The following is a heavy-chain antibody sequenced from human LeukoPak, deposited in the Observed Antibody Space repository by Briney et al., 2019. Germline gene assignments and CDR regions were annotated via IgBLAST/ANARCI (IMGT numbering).Heavy chain of an antibody. CDR3: ARALAARSSEHYYYYFMDV. CDR2: IYYSGST. D-gene: IGHD6-13*01. V-gene: IGHV4-59*01. Sequence: SETLSLTCTVSGGSISSYYGSWIRHPPGKGLEWIGYIYYSGSTNYSPSLKSRVIISVDTSKNQFSLKLSSVTAADTAVYYCARALAARSSEHYYYYFMDVGGEGTRDTVSS. CDR1: GGSISSYY. J-gene: IGHJ6*03.